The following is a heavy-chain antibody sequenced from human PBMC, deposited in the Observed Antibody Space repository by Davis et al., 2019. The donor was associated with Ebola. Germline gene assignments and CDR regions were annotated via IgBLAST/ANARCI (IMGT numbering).Heavy chain of an antibody. J-gene: IGHJ6*02. Sequence: AASVKVSCKASGYTFTSYGITWVRQAPGQGLEWMGWINPHNGNTNYAQNVQGRVTMTTDTSTSTAYMEVGILRSDDTAVYYCAVMTTYYYGMDVWGQGTTVTVSS. CDR3: AVMTTYYYGMDV. V-gene: IGHV1-18*04. CDR1: GYTFTSYG. D-gene: IGHD4-17*01. CDR2: INPHNGNT.